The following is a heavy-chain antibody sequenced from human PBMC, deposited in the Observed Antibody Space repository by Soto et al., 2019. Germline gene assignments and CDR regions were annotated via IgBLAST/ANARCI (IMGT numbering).Heavy chain of an antibody. D-gene: IGHD3-22*01. J-gene: IGHJ4*02. CDR2: INAGNGNT. CDR3: ARGDGYYYFDY. V-gene: IGHV1-3*01. CDR1: GYTFTSYA. Sequence: QVQPVQSGAEVKKPGASVKVSCKASGYTFTSYAMHWVRQAPGQRLEWMGWINAGNGNTKYSQKFQGRVTITRDTSARTAYMELSSLRSEDTAVYYFARGDGYYYFDYWGQGTLVTVSS.